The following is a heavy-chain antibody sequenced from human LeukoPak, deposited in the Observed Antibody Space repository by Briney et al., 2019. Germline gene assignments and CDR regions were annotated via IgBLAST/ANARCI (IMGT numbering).Heavy chain of an antibody. V-gene: IGHV3-21*01. Sequence: GGSLRLSCAASGFTFSSYSMNWVRQAPGKGLEWVSSISSSSSYIYYADSVKGRFTISRDNAKNSLYLQMNSLRAEDTAVYYCARGCGDPPEDAFDIWGQGTMVTVSS. CDR1: GFTFSSYS. J-gene: IGHJ3*02. CDR3: ARGCGDPPEDAFDI. CDR2: ISSSSSYI. D-gene: IGHD4-17*01.